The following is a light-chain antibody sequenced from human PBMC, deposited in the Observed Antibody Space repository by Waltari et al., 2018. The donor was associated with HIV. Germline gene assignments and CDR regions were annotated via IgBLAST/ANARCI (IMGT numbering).Light chain of an antibody. J-gene: IGLJ2*01. Sequence: QSALTQPPSASGSPGQSVTLSCTGTSSDVGGYNYVSWHQQHPGKAPKLMIYDVIKRPSGVRDRFSGSTSGNTASLTVSGLQPEDEADYYCSSHAGSKVVFGGGTRLTVL. CDR2: DVI. V-gene: IGLV2-8*01. CDR3: SSHAGSKVV. CDR1: SSDVGGYNY.